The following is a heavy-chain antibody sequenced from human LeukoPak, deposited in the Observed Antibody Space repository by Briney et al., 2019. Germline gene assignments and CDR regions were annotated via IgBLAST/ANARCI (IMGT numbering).Heavy chain of an antibody. Sequence: SVKVSCKASGYTFTSYGFTWVRQAPGQGLEWMGWIIPIFGTANYAQKFQGRVTITTDESTSTAYMELSSLRSEDTAVYYCALPAAIPTSGGYYYYYMDVWGKGTTVTVSS. V-gene: IGHV1-69*05. J-gene: IGHJ6*03. CDR3: ALPAAIPTSGGYYYYYMDV. D-gene: IGHD2-2*02. CDR1: GYTFTSYG. CDR2: IIPIFGTA.